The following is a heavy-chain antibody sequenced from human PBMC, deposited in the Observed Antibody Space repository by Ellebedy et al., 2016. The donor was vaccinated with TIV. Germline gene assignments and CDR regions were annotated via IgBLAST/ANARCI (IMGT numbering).Heavy chain of an antibody. CDR1: GFTFSSYA. D-gene: IGHD2-2*01. CDR3: VNGPLPRLVPAATFDY. V-gene: IGHV3-64D*06. CDR2: ISSNGGST. J-gene: IGHJ4*02. Sequence: GGSLRLSXSASGFTFSSYAMHWVRQAPGKGLEYVSAISSNGGSTYYADSVKGRFTISRDNSKNTLYLQMSSLRAEDTAVYYCVNGPLPRLVPAATFDYWGQGTLVTVSS.